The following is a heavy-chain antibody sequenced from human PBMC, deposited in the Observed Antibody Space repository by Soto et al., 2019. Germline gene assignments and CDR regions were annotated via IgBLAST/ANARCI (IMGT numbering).Heavy chain of an antibody. CDR1: GGSISSSSYY. Sequence: SETLSLTCTVSGGSISSSSYYWGWIRQPPGKGLEWIGSIYYSGNTYYNPSLKSRVTISVDTAENQFSLKLSSVTAADTAIYYCARHDHGSYTINGFDVWGQGTMVTVSS. D-gene: IGHD1-1*01. CDR2: IYYSGNT. V-gene: IGHV4-39*01. CDR3: ARHDHGSYTINGFDV. J-gene: IGHJ3*01.